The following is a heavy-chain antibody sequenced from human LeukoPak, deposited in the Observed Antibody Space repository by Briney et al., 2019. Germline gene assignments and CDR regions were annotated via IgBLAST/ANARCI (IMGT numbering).Heavy chain of an antibody. CDR3: AKERRIAAHT. V-gene: IGHV3-33*06. CDR1: GFAFGGYG. D-gene: IGHD6-6*01. J-gene: IGHJ4*02. Sequence: GGSLRLSCAASGFAFGGYGMHWVRQAPGKGLESLAVIWYDGGNRYYADSVKGRFTISRDNSKNTLYLQMNSLRAEDTAVYYCAKERRIAAHTWGQGTLVTVSS. CDR2: IWYDGGNR.